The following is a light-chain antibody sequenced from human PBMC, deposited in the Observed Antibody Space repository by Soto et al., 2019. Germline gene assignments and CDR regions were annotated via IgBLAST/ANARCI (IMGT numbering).Light chain of an antibody. CDR3: QQYSSYSRT. CDR2: KAS. V-gene: IGKV1-5*03. J-gene: IGKJ1*01. Sequence: DIQMTQSPSTLSASVGDRVTITCRASQSISSWLAWYQQKPGKAPNLLIYKASSLESGVPSRFSGSGSETEFTLTISSLQPDDSATYYCQQYSSYSRTFGEGTKVEI. CDR1: QSISSW.